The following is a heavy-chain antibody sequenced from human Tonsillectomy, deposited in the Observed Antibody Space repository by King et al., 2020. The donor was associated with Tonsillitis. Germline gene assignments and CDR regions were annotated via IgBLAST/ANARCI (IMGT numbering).Heavy chain of an antibody. CDR2: ISDTGST. Sequence: QLQESGPGLVKPSETRSLTCTVSGGSISSHYWSWIRQPPGKGLEWIGYISDTGSTNYNHSLKSRVTLSVDTSKNQFSLKLSSVTAADSAVYYCARDRRLYDTVNYYYMDVWGKGTAVTVSS. V-gene: IGHV4-59*11. J-gene: IGHJ6*03. D-gene: IGHD3-9*01. CDR3: ARDRRLYDTVNYYYMDV. CDR1: GGSISSHY.